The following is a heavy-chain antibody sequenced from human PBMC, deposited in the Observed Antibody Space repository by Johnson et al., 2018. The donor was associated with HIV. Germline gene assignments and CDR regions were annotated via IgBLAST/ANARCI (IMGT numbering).Heavy chain of an antibody. CDR1: GFTFISYA. J-gene: IGHJ3*02. CDR2: ISYDGIKT. D-gene: IGHD4-17*01. Sequence: QVQLVESGGGVVQPERSLRLSCAASGFTFISYAMHWVRQAPGKGLEWVAVISYDGIKTYYVDSVKARFTISRDDARNTLYLQMNSLRVEDTAVYYCTTDLRVTTSLRAFDIWGQGTMVTVSS. V-gene: IGHV3-30-3*02. CDR3: TTDLRVTTSLRAFDI.